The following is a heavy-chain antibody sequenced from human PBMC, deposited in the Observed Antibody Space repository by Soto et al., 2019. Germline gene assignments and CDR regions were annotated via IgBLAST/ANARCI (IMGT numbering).Heavy chain of an antibody. D-gene: IGHD3-16*01. V-gene: IGHV3-23*01. CDR3: EKIRGKYEKTYYMDA. J-gene: IGHJ6*03. CDR1: GFIFSNYA. Sequence: EVQLLESGGTLVQPGGSLRLSCAASGFIFSNYAMTWVRQAPGKGLEWVSYCGGGGSTYYADPVKGRFTCSRDNSKNTLFLQMNSLRAADTDIYVCEKIRGKYEKTYYMDAWSKGTTVTVSS. CDR2: CGGGGST.